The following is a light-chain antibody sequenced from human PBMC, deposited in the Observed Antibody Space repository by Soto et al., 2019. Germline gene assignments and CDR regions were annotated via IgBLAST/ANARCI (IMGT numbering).Light chain of an antibody. J-gene: IGKJ1*01. CDR1: QTVSRY. CDR3: QQTYSNLGT. CDR2: AAS. V-gene: IGKV1-39*01. Sequence: DIQLTQSPSSLSASVGDTVTITCRASQTVSRYLNWYQQKSGTAPKLLISAASNLHTGVPPRFSGRGYPKELTITINTLKREDFADYFCQQTYSNLGTFGHGTKGDIK.